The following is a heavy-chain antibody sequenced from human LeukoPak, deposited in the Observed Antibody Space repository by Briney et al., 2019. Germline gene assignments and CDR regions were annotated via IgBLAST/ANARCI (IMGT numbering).Heavy chain of an antibody. CDR2: IIPILGIA. J-gene: IGHJ4*02. Sequence: GASVKVSCKASGGTFSSYAISWVRQAPGQGLEWMGRIIPILGIANYAQKFQGRVTITADKSTSTAYMELSSLRSDDTAVYYCARVAAAGTSGVDYWGQGTLVTVSS. CDR1: GGTFSSYA. D-gene: IGHD6-13*01. V-gene: IGHV1-69*04. CDR3: ARVAAAGTSGVDY.